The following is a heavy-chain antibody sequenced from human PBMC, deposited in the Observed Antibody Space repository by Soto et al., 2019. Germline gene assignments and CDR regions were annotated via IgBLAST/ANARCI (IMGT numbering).Heavy chain of an antibody. J-gene: IGHJ2*01. D-gene: IGHD1-20*01. CDR3: ARYPCIETITDWYFNF. CDR1: GYTFTNYY. V-gene: IGHV1-2*02. CDR2: ISPRTGGT. Sequence: GASVKVSCKASGYTFTNYYLHWVRQAPGQGLEWMGWISPRTGGTKYAQTFQGRVTLTRDTSITTAYMELGSLRSDDTAVYYCARYPCIETITDWYFNFWGRGTLVTVSS.